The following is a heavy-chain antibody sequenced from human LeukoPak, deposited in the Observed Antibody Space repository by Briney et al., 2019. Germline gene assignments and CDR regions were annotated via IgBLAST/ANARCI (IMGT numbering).Heavy chain of an antibody. V-gene: IGHV1-18*01. CDR3: ARAPPIVGATSDY. CDR1: GDTLSSYG. Sequence: ASPKDSCKASGDTLSSYGISWVQQTPGQGLEWMGWISAYNGNTNYAQKLQGRVTMTTDTSTSTAYMELRSLRSDDTAVYYCARAPPIVGATSDYWGQGTLVTVSS. CDR2: ISAYNGNT. J-gene: IGHJ4*02. D-gene: IGHD1-26*01.